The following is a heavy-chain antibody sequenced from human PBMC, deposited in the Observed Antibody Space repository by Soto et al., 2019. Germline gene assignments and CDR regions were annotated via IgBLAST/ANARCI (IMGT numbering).Heavy chain of an antibody. CDR1: GFSLTTSGVG. V-gene: IGHV2-5*01. Sequence: QITLKASGPTLVKPTQTLTLTCTFSGFSLTTSGVGVGWLRQPPGKALEWLALIYWNDDTLYSPSLQSRLTITKDPSKHQVVLTMANMDPVDTGTYYCAHRRGFGEFLFDQGGQGTLVTVSA. CDR3: AHRRGFGEFLFDQ. D-gene: IGHD3-10*01. CDR2: IYWNDDT. J-gene: IGHJ4*02.